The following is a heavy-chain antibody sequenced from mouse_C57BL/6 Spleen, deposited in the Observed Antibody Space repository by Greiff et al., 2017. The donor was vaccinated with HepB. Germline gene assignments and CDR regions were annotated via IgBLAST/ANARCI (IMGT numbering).Heavy chain of an antibody. CDR1: GYAFTNYL. J-gene: IGHJ3*01. CDR2: INPGSGGT. CDR3: AREGVYRGFAY. Sequence: QVQLQQSGAELVRPGTSVKVSCKASGYAFTNYLIEWVRQRPGQGLEWIGVINPGSGGTNYNEKFKGKATLTADKSSSTAYMQLSSLTSEDSAVYFCAREGVYRGFAYWGQGTLVTVSA. V-gene: IGHV1-54*01. D-gene: IGHD2-12*01.